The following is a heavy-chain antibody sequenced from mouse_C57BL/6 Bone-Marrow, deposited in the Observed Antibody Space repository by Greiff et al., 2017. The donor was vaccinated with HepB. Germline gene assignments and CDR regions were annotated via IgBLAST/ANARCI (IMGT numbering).Heavy chain of an antibody. D-gene: IGHD1-1*01. CDR1: GFSLTSYA. Sequence: VKLMESGPGLVAPSQSLSITCTVSGFSLTSYAISWVRQPPGKGLEWLGVIWTGGGTNYNSALKSRLSISKDNSKSQVFLKMNSLQTDDTARYYCARNKYYGSSYVGVYFDYWGQGTTLTVSS. V-gene: IGHV2-9-1*01. CDR3: ARNKYYGSSYVGVYFDY. J-gene: IGHJ2*01. CDR2: IWTGGGT.